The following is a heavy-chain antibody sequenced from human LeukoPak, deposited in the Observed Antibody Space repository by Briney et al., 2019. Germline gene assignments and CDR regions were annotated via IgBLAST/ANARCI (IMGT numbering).Heavy chain of an antibody. J-gene: IGHJ5*02. Sequence: PSETLSLTCAVYGGSFSGYYWSWIRQAPGKGLEWVSAISGSGGSTYYADSVKGRFTISRDNSKNTLYLQMNSLRAEDTAVYYCAKDPARGGAYSSWGQGTLVTVSS. CDR2: ISGSGGST. CDR1: GGSFSGYY. V-gene: IGHV3-23*01. CDR3: AKDPARGGAYSS. D-gene: IGHD1-26*01.